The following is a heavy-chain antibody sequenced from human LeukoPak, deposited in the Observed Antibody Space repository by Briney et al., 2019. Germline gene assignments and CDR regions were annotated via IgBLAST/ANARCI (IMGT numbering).Heavy chain of an antibody. CDR1: GGSISSYY. Sequence: PSETLSLTCTVSGGSISSYYWSWIRQPPGKGLEWIGYIYYSGSTNYNPSLKSRVTISVDTSKNQFSLKLSSVTAADTAVYYCARDGLYYYGSGSYYGRSDYYYYMDVWGKGTTVTVSS. CDR3: ARDGLYYYGSGSYYGRSDYYYYMDV. J-gene: IGHJ6*03. V-gene: IGHV4-59*12. D-gene: IGHD3-10*01. CDR2: IYYSGST.